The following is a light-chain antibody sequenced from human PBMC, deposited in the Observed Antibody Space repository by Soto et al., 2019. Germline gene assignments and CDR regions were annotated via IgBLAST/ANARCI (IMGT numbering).Light chain of an antibody. V-gene: IGKV3-20*01. CDR1: QSVRSNY. J-gene: IGKJ1*01. CDR3: QQYHDLPLT. CDR2: NSS. Sequence: EIVLTQSPGTLSLSPGERATLSCRASQSVRSNYLAWYQQKPGQAPMLLIYNSSTRATGIPDRFSGSGSGTDFTLTISRLEPEDFALYYCQQYHDLPLTFGQGTQVEIK.